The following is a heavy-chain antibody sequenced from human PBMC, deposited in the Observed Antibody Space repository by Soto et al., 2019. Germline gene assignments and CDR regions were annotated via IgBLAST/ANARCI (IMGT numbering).Heavy chain of an antibody. CDR2: INPNSGDT. CDR1: VFSVDTTYC. D-gene: IGHD2-15*01. Sequence: ASVRVSCKASVFSVDTTYCIHWVRRAPGQGLEWMGSINPNSGDTNYAQNFQGRVTMTRDTSISTAYMEVSSLTSDDTAVYYCGSPRSGPSPDVGHWGHGTVVTVSS. CDR3: GSPRSGPSPDVGH. J-gene: IGHJ4*01. V-gene: IGHV1-2*02.